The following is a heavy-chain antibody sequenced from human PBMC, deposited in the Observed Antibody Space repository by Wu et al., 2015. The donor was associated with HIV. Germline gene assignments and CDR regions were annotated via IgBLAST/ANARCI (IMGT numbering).Heavy chain of an antibody. Sequence: QVQLVQSGTEVKKPGSSVKVSCKASGGTLRSYAISWVRQAPGQGLDWMGRIIPIFGTVDYAQKFQGRVTITADESTSTAYMELSSLRSEDTAVYYCAGGRYSSSWHYYYYGMDVWGQGTTVTVSS. CDR1: GGTLRSYA. J-gene: IGHJ6*02. CDR3: AGGRYSSSWHYYYYGMDV. D-gene: IGHD6-13*01. CDR2: IIPIFGTV. V-gene: IGHV1-69*13.